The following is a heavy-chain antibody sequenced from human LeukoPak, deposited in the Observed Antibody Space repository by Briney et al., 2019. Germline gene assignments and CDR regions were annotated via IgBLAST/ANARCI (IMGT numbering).Heavy chain of an antibody. D-gene: IGHD3-22*01. CDR2: IPYDGANK. Sequence: GGSLRLSCTASGLTFINHGMHWVRQAPRKGLEWVAFIPYDGANKYYADSVKGRFTISRDTSKNMLSLQMSSLSAEDTALYYCVNGCDSRGYFCYFDYWGQGALVTVSS. V-gene: IGHV3-30*02. CDR3: VNGCDSRGYFCYFDY. CDR1: GLTFINHG. J-gene: IGHJ4*02.